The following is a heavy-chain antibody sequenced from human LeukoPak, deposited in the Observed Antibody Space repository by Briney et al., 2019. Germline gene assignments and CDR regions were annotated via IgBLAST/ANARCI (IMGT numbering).Heavy chain of an antibody. D-gene: IGHD3-16*02. V-gene: IGHV3-23*01. CDR1: GSTFSSYA. J-gene: IGHJ4*02. CDR2: ISGSGGST. CDR3: AKAGDYDYIWGSYRIFDY. Sequence: GGSLRLSCAASGSTFSSYAMSWVRQAPGKGLEWVSAISGSGGSTYYADSVKGRFTISRDNSKNTLYLQMNSLRAEDTAVYYCAKAGDYDYIWGSYRIFDYWGQGTLVTVSS.